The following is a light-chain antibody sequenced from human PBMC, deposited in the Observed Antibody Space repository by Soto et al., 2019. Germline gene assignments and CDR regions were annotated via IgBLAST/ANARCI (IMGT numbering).Light chain of an antibody. V-gene: IGKV1-33*01. CDR2: DAS. CDR3: QQSDSLPIT. Sequence: DIQMTQSPSSLSASVGDRVTITCRASQDIRNYLNWYQQRPGKAPKLMIYDASNLERGVPSRFSGTRSGTHFTFAITRLQPEDVATYYCQQSDSLPITFGQGTRLEI. CDR1: QDIRNY. J-gene: IGKJ5*01.